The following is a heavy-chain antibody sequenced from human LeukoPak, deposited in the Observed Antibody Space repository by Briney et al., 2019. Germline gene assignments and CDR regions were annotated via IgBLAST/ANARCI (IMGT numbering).Heavy chain of an antibody. Sequence: SETLSLTCTVSGGSISSYYWSWIRQPAGKGLEWIGRIYTSGGTNYNASLKSRVSMSVDTSKNQFSLKLSSVTAADTAVFYCARENSGSYREFDYWGQGTLVTVSS. CDR3: ARENSGSYREFDY. CDR1: GGSISSYY. J-gene: IGHJ4*02. D-gene: IGHD1-26*01. V-gene: IGHV4-4*07. CDR2: IYTSGGT.